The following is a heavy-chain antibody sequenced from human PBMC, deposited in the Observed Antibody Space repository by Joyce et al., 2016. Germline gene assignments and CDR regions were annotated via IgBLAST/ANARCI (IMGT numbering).Heavy chain of an antibody. Sequence: EVQLVESGGGLVKPGGSLRISCAASGFTFGTSGVSGFRRAPGKGLEWVSASSSDRTYIFYGDSVKGRFTVSGDNAKTALYLQMNSLRAEDTAVFFCARGGIVYDYSMDLWGQGTTVTVSS. CDR2: SSSDRTYI. J-gene: IGHJ6*02. CDR1: GFTFGTSG. V-gene: IGHV3-21*02. CDR3: ARGGIVYDYSMDL. D-gene: IGHD3-22*01.